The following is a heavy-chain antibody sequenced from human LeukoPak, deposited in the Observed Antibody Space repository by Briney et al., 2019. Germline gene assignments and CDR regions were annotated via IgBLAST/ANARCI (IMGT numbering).Heavy chain of an antibody. Sequence: PGGSLRLSCAASGFTFSSYAMSWVRQAPGKGLEWVSAISGSGGSTYYADSVKGRFTFSRDNSKNTLYLQMNSLRAEDTAVYYCANPASRGVVPAATTIDYWGQGTLVTVSS. J-gene: IGHJ4*02. CDR2: ISGSGGST. CDR3: ANPASRGVVPAATTIDY. V-gene: IGHV3-23*01. CDR1: GFTFSSYA. D-gene: IGHD2-2*01.